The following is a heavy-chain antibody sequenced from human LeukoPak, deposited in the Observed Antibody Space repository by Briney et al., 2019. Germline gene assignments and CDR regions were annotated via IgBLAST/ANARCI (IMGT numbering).Heavy chain of an antibody. CDR2: IYYSGYT. D-gene: IGHD3-22*01. J-gene: IGHJ4*02. Sequence: SETLSLTCTVCGCSISSSSYYWGWLRQPPGKGLEWIGSIYYSGYTYYNPSLKSRLPMSVDKSKNQFSLKLSSVTAADTAVYYCARHDYDSSGYRRDYYFDYWGQGTLVTVSS. CDR3: ARHDYDSSGYRRDYYFDY. CDR1: GCSISSSSYY. V-gene: IGHV4-39*01.